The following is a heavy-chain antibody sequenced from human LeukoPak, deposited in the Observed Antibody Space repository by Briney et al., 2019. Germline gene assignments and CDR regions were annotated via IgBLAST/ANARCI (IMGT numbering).Heavy chain of an antibody. J-gene: IGHJ4*02. Sequence: SETLSLTCTVSRGSISSGGYYWTWIRQHPGKGLEWIGYIYNSGSTNYNPSLESRVTLSVDASENQFSLKLSSVTAADTAVYYCARGERKYCAGDCYTVDFWGQGTLVTVSS. CDR3: ARGERKYCAGDCYTVDF. V-gene: IGHV4-31*03. CDR1: RGSISSGGYY. CDR2: IYNSGST. D-gene: IGHD2-21*02.